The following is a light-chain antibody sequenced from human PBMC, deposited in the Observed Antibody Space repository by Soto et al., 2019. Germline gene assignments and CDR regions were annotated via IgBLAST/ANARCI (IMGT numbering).Light chain of an antibody. CDR1: QTVRDN. V-gene: IGKV3D-15*01. Sequence: EVVMTQSPAPLSVSPGERATLSCRSSQTVRDNLGWYQQKPGQPPRLLIYGATTRATGIPARFSGSGSGTEFTLTISSLQSEDVAVYYCQQYNNWPLTLGGGTKVDIK. CDR2: GAT. J-gene: IGKJ4*01. CDR3: QQYNNWPLT.